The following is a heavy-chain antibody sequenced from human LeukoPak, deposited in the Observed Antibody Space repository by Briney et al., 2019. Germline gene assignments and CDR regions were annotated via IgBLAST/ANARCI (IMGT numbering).Heavy chain of an antibody. CDR1: GDSISSGSYF. V-gene: IGHV4-61*02. CDR3: YGRQQVVHGFDV. J-gene: IGHJ3*01. D-gene: IGHD1-26*01. Sequence: SETLSLTCSVSGDSISSGSYFWSWIRQPAGKGLEWIGRIYITGSTSYNPSLKSRVTISLDTSKNQFSLNLTSVTAADTATYCAYGRQQVVHGFDVWGQGTMVTVSS. CDR2: IYITGST.